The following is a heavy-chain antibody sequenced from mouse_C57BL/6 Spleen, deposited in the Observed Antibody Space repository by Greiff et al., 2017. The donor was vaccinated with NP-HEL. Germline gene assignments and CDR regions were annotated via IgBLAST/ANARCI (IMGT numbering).Heavy chain of an antibody. Sequence: VQLVESGAELVKPGASVKMSCKASGYTFTTYPIEWMKQNHGKSLEWIGNFHPYNDDTKYNEKFKGKATLTVEKSSSTVYLELSRLTSDDSAVYYCARPIYYDSNWYFDVWGTGTTVTVSS. CDR1: GYTFTTYP. J-gene: IGHJ1*03. D-gene: IGHD2-4*01. CDR2: FHPYNDDT. CDR3: ARPIYYDSNWYFDV. V-gene: IGHV1-47*01.